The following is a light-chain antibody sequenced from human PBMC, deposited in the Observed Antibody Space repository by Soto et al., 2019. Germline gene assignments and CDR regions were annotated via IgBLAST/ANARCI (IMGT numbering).Light chain of an antibody. Sequence: EIVMRLTPATLSVSREERDTVYCQASQRISSNLAWYQQKPGQAPRLLIYGASTRATGIPARFSGIGSGQDLALTIGLLSPQSCAVYFREQDGTSSAAIPFADGTRLEIK. CDR1: QRISSN. J-gene: IGKJ5*01. CDR3: EQDGTSSAAIP. V-gene: IGKV3-15*01. CDR2: GAS.